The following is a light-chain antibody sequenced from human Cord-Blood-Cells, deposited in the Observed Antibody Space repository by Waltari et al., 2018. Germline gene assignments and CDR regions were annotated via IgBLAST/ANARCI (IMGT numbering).Light chain of an antibody. CDR1: SSDVGSYNL. Sequence: QSALTQPASVSGSPGQSITIPCTGTSSDVGSYNLVSWYQQHPGKAPKLMIYEGSKRPSGVSNRFSGSKSGSTASLTISGLQAEDEADYYCCSYAGSSTYVFGTGTKVTVL. J-gene: IGLJ1*01. CDR2: EGS. CDR3: CSYAGSSTYV. V-gene: IGLV2-23*01.